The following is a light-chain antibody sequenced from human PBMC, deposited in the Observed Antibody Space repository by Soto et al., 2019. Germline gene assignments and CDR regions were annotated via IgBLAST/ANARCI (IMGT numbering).Light chain of an antibody. Sequence: DVVLTQSPDSLAVSLGERATINCKYSQSVLYSSNNMNYLAWYQQKAGQPPKLLIYWASTRESGVPDRFGGSGSGTEFTLTISSLQAEDVAVYYCQQYYSSPWTFGQGTKVEIK. CDR3: QQYYSSPWT. J-gene: IGKJ1*01. V-gene: IGKV4-1*01. CDR1: QSVLYSSNNMNY. CDR2: WAS.